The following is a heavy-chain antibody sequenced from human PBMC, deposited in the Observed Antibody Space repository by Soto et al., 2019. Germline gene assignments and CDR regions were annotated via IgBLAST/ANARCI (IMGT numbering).Heavy chain of an antibody. CDR2: IYPGDSDT. V-gene: IGHV5-51*01. D-gene: IGHD2-15*01. Sequence: RGESLKISCKGSGYSFTSYWIGWVRQMPGKGLEWMGIIYPGDSDTRYSPSFQGQVTISADKSISTAYLQWSSLKASDTAMYYCARRLGYCSGGSCSSYYFDYWGQGTLVTVSS. J-gene: IGHJ4*02. CDR3: ARRLGYCSGGSCSSYYFDY. CDR1: GYSFTSYW.